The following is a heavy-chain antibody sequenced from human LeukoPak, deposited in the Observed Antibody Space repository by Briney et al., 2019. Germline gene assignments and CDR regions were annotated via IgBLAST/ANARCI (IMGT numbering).Heavy chain of an antibody. V-gene: IGHV3-7*01. Sequence: GGSLRLSCAASGFTFSSYRMSWVRQAPGKGLEWVANIKQDGSEKYYVDSVKGRFTISRDNAKNSLYLQMNSLRAEDTAVYYCARDQGSGINYYYYYMDVWGKGTTVTVSS. J-gene: IGHJ6*03. D-gene: IGHD3-10*01. CDR3: ARDQGSGINYYYYYMDV. CDR2: IKQDGSEK. CDR1: GFTFSSYR.